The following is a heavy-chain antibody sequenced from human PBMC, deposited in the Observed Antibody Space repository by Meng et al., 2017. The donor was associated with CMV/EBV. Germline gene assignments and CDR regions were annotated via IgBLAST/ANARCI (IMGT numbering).Heavy chain of an antibody. CDR1: GFTFSSYA. D-gene: IGHD3-3*01. J-gene: IGHJ6*02. Sequence: GGSLRLSCAASGFTFSSYAMHWVRQAPGKGLEWVAVISYDGSNKYYADSVKGRFTISRDNSKNTLYLQMNSLRAEDTAVYYCARDMRFFPVILRFLEWLLDGMDVWGQGTTVTVSS. V-gene: IGHV3-30-3*01. CDR3: ARDMRFFPVILRFLEWLLDGMDV. CDR2: ISYDGSNK.